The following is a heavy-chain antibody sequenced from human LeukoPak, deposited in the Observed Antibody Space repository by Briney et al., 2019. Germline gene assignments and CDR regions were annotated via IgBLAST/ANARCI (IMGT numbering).Heavy chain of an antibody. CDR3: ASQQELLWFGEEDY. CDR2: ISSSGSTI. J-gene: IGHJ4*02. V-gene: IGHV3-11*01. D-gene: IGHD3-10*01. CDR1: GFTFSDYY. Sequence: PGGSLRLSCAASGFTFSDYYMSWIRQAPGKGLEWVSYISSSGSTIYYADSVKGRFTISRDNAKNSLYLQMNSLRAEDTAVYYCASQQELLWFGEEDYWGQGTPVTVSS.